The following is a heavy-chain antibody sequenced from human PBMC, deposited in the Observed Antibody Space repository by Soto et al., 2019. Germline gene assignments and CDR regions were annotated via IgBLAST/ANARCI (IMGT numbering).Heavy chain of an antibody. CDR1: GFTFSSYA. V-gene: IGHV3-23*01. CDR3: AKDSYYYGSVSYWY. J-gene: IGHJ4*02. CDR2: ISGSGGST. Sequence: GGSLGLSCAASGFTFSSYAMSWVRQAPGKGLEWVSAISGSGGSTYYADSVKGRFTISRDNSKNTLYLQMNSLRAEDTAVYYCAKDSYYYGSVSYWYWGQGTLVTVSS. D-gene: IGHD3-10*01.